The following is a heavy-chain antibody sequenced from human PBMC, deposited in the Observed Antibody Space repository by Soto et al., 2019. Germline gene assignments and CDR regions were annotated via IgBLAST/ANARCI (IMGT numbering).Heavy chain of an antibody. Sequence: QVQLQESGPGLVKPSQTLSLTCTVSGGSISSGGYYWSWIRQHPGKGLEWIGYIYYSGSTYYNPSVKSRVTISVDTSKNQFSLKLSSVTAADTAVYYCARDRGPYGDVDYWGQGTLVTVSS. CDR2: IYYSGST. D-gene: IGHD4-17*01. J-gene: IGHJ4*02. CDR3: ARDRGPYGDVDY. V-gene: IGHV4-31*03. CDR1: GGSISSGGYY.